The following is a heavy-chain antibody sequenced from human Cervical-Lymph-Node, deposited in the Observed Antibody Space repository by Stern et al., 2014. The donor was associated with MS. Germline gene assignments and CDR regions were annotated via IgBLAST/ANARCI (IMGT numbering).Heavy chain of an antibody. V-gene: IGHV4-39*01. J-gene: IGHJ4*02. CDR1: GASFSSRNYY. CDR3: ASDPEPDYYDHMYFFDD. Sequence: QLQLQESGPGLVKPAETLSLTCTVSGASFSSRNYYWAWIRPPPGKGREWVGSIDSTGIATSNPSLKVGVILAVDATKNEFSLKLSDVTASDTAVYFCASDPEPDYYDHMYFFDDWGQGTLVTVSS. CDR2: IDSTGIA. D-gene: IGHD1-14*01.